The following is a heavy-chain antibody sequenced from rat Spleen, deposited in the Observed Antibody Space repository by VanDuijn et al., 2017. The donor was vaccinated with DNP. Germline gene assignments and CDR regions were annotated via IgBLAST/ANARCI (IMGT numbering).Heavy chain of an antibody. Sequence: EVQLVESGGGLVQPGRSLKLSCAASGFIFNDYGMAWVRQTPKKGLEWVATISTGGGTLYYRDSVKGRFTISRDNAKSTLYLQMDSLRSEDTATYYCARPSGPDYWGQGVMVTVSS. CDR2: ISTGGGTL. J-gene: IGHJ2*01. CDR3: ARPSGPDY. D-gene: IGHD3-2*01. V-gene: IGHV5-7*01. CDR1: GFIFNDYG.